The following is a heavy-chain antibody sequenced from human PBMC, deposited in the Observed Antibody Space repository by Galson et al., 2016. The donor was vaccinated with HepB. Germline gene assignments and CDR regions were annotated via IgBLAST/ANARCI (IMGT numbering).Heavy chain of an antibody. CDR3: ARDPTMATVGAYYFDY. D-gene: IGHD4-23*01. V-gene: IGHV3-21*01. Sequence: VRQAPGTGPEWVASISSTSSNINYVDSVRGRFTISRDNAKNSLFLQMDSLKDEDTAIYYCARDPTMATVGAYYFDYWGQGTLVTVSS. CDR2: ISSTSSNI. J-gene: IGHJ4*02.